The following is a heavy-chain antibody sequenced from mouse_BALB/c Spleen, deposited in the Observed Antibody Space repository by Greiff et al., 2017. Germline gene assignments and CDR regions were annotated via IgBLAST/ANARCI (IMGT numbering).Heavy chain of an antibody. CDR1: GFTFSSFG. V-gene: IGHV5-17*02. J-gene: IGHJ4*01. CDR3: ARRGYGNYDYAMDY. D-gene: IGHD2-10*02. CDR2: ISSGSSTI. Sequence: EVKLVESGGGLVQPGGSRKLSCAASGFTFSSFGMHWVRQAPEKGLEWVAYISSGSSTIYYADTVKGRFTISRDNPKNTLFLQMTSLRSEDTAMYYCARRGYGNYDYAMDYWGQGTSVTVSS.